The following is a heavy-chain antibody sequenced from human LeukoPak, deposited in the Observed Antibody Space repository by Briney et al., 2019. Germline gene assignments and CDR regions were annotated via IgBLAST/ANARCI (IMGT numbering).Heavy chain of an antibody. Sequence: ASVKVSCKASGYTFTSYAMHWVRQAPGLRLEWMGWINAGNGNTKYSQKFQGRVTITRDTSASTAYMELSSLRSEDTAVYYCARDIVGKVERRDYGMDVWGKGTTVTVSS. V-gene: IGHV1-3*01. CDR2: INAGNGNT. D-gene: IGHD1-1*01. CDR3: ARDIVGKVERRDYGMDV. J-gene: IGHJ6*04. CDR1: GYTFTSYA.